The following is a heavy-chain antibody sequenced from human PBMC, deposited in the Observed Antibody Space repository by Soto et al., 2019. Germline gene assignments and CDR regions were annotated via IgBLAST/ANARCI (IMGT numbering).Heavy chain of an antibody. Sequence: GESLKISGKGSGYSFTIYCISWVRQMPWKGLEWMGRIDPSDSYTNYSPSFQGHVTISADKSISTAYLQWSSLKASDTAMYYCARLLGGDYGGDWFDPWGQGTLVTVSS. CDR2: IDPSDSYT. CDR1: GYSFTIYC. CDR3: ARLLGGDYGGDWFDP. V-gene: IGHV5-10-1*01. J-gene: IGHJ5*02. D-gene: IGHD4-17*01.